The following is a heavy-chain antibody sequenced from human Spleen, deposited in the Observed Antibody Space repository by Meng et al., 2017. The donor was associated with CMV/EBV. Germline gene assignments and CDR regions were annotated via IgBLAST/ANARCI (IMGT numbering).Heavy chain of an antibody. CDR1: GFTFSSYA. D-gene: IGHD4-17*01. CDR2: INWNGGST. V-gene: IGHV3-20*04. CDR3: AKDRVTTVTPPEY. J-gene: IGHJ4*02. Sequence: GESLKISCAASGFTFSSYAMHWVRQAPGKGLEWVSGINWNGGSTGYADSVKGRFTISRDNAKNSLYLQMNSLSAEDTAVYYCAKDRVTTVTPPEYCGQGTLVTVSS.